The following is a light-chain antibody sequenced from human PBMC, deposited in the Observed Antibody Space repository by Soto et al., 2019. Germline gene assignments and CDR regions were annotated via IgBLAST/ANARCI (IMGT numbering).Light chain of an antibody. CDR2: RNN. CDR1: SSNIGSNY. Sequence: QSVLTQPPSASGTPGQRVTISCSGSSSNIGSNYVYWYQQLPGTAPNLLIYRNNQQPSGVPDRFSGSKSGTSASLAISGLRSEDEADYYCAAWYDGLSGWVFGGGTKLTVL. J-gene: IGLJ3*02. V-gene: IGLV1-47*01. CDR3: AAWYDGLSGWV.